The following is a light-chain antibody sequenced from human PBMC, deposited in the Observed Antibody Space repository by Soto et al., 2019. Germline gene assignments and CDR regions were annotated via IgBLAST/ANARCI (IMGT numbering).Light chain of an antibody. CDR2: DAS. CDR3: QVRDVWPT. V-gene: IGKV3-11*01. J-gene: IGKJ1*01. Sequence: IVLTQSPATLSLSPGERAALSCRASQSVSTSLAWYQHKPGQAPRLIIYDASKRAPGIPARFSGSGSGTDFTLTISSPEPEDVAVYYCQVRDVWPTFGQGTKVDIK. CDR1: QSVSTS.